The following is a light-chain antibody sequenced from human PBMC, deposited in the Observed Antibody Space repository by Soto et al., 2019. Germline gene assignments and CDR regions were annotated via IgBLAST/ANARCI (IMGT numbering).Light chain of an antibody. CDR3: LQHNSYPHT. Sequence: DIQMTQSPSTLSASVGDRVTITCRASQSISSWLAWYQQKPGKAPKLLIYKASSLESGVPSRFSGNGSGTEFTLTITSLHPEDFSTYYCLQHNSYPHTFGQGTKVDIK. V-gene: IGKV1-5*03. J-gene: IGKJ2*01. CDR2: KAS. CDR1: QSISSW.